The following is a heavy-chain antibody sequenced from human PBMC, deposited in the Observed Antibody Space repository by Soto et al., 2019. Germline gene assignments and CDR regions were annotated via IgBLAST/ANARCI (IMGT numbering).Heavy chain of an antibody. V-gene: IGHV3-23*01. CDR1: GFTFSSYA. J-gene: IGHJ6*02. D-gene: IGHD2-2*01. CDR2: IGESGTPT. Sequence: EVQLLESGGGLVQPGGSLRLSCAASGFTFSSYAMKWVRQAPGKGLEWVSLIGESGTPTYYADSVKGRFTISRDNSGNTLCLEMYSLRAEDTAVYYGARYIPGVRYYGMDVWGQGTTVTVSS. CDR3: ARYIPGVRYYGMDV.